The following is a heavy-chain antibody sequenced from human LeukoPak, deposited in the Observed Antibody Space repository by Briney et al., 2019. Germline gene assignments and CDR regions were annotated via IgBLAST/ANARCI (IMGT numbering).Heavy chain of an antibody. V-gene: IGHV3-23*01. CDR2: ISGSGDNT. Sequence: GGSLRLSCAASGFAFSTCGMSWVRLAPGKGLEWVSVISGSGDNTYYADSVKGRFTVSRDNSKSTLYLQMNSLRGEDTALYYCAKGPYGNSIYYGMDVWGQGTTVTVSS. J-gene: IGHJ6*02. CDR1: GFAFSTCG. D-gene: IGHD5-24*01. CDR3: AKGPYGNSIYYGMDV.